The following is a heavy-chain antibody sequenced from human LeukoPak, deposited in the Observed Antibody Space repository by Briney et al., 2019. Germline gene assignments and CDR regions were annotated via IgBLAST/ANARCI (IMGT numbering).Heavy chain of an antibody. CDR1: GGPIRSYY. J-gene: IGHJ4*02. CDR2: IYYSGST. Sequence: SETLSLTCTVSGGPIRSYYWSWIRQTPGKGLEWIGYIYYSGSTKYNPSLKSRVFMSLDTSRNQFSLKLTSVTAADTAVYYCACYSAPGGWGVFDYWGQGTLVTVSS. CDR3: ACYSAPGGWGVFDY. V-gene: IGHV4-59*08. D-gene: IGHD1-26*01.